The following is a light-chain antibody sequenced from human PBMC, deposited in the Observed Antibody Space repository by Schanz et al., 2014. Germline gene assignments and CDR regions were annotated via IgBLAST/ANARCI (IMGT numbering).Light chain of an antibody. CDR1: QRLTSY. V-gene: IGKV3-20*01. CDR2: DAS. CDR3: QQYGSSPIT. J-gene: IGKJ4*01. Sequence: EIVLTQSPATLSLSPGERATLSCRASQRLTSYLAWYQQKPGQAPRLLIYDASTRATGIPARFSGSGSGTDFTLTISRLEPDDFAVYFCQQYGSSPITFGGGTKVEIK.